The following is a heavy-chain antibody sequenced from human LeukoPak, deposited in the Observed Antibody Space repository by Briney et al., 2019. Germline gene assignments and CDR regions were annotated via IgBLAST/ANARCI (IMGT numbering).Heavy chain of an antibody. CDR1: GYTFTGYY. CDR3: ARDLSSSWYYFDY. V-gene: IGHV1-2*02. CDR2: INPNSGGT. Sequence: ASVKVSCKASGYTFTGYYMHWVRQATGQGREWMGWINPNSGGTNYAQKFQGRVTMTRDTSISTAYMELSRLRSDDTAVYYCARDLSSSWYYFDYWGQGTLVTVSS. D-gene: IGHD6-13*01. J-gene: IGHJ4*02.